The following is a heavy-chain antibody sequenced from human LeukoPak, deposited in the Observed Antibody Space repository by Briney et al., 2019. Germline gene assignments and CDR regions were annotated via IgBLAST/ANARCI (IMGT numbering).Heavy chain of an antibody. Sequence: ASVKVSCKASGYTFTSYGISWVRQAPGQGLEWMGWISAYNGNTNCAQKLQGRVTMTTDTSTSTAYMELRSLRSDDTAVYYCARAPYYYGSGSYFYYWGQGTLVTVSS. CDR1: GYTFTSYG. J-gene: IGHJ4*02. D-gene: IGHD3-10*01. V-gene: IGHV1-18*01. CDR2: ISAYNGNT. CDR3: ARAPYYYGSGSYFYY.